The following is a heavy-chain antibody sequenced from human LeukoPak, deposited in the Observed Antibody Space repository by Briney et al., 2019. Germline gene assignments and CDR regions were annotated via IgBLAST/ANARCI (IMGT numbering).Heavy chain of an antibody. CDR3: AKAPVTSCRGAFCYPFDY. Sequence: PGGSLRLSCATSGFSFSSYAMSWVGQAPGKGVEWVSAMSSSDDGRYYAASVRGRFTISRDTSRSTLYLQMNSLRAEDAAVYYCAKAPVTSCRGAFCYPFDYWGQGTLVTVSS. CDR1: GFSFSSYA. D-gene: IGHD2-15*01. V-gene: IGHV3-23*01. J-gene: IGHJ4*02. CDR2: MSSSDDGR.